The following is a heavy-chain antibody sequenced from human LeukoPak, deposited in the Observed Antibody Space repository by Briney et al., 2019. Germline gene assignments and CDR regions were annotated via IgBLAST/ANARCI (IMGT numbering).Heavy chain of an antibody. CDR3: ARDLWAQQEGDGFDI. CDR1: GFTFTKYW. Sequence: GSLGLSCAASGFTFTKYWMSWVRQAPGKRLECVASINQDESVKRYVDSAKGRFTISRDNTQNSVYLEMNSLTAEDTALYYCARDLWAQQEGDGFDIWGQGTMVTVSS. J-gene: IGHJ3*02. D-gene: IGHD6-13*01. V-gene: IGHV3-7*03. CDR2: INQDESVK.